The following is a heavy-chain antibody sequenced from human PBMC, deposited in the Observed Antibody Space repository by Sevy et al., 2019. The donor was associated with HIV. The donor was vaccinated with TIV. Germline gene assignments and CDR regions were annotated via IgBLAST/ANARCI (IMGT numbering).Heavy chain of an antibody. J-gene: IGHJ4*02. D-gene: IGHD3-3*01. CDR3: AREFGDGYNPGYYFDY. V-gene: IGHV3-53*01. CDR2: IYGGGTT. Sequence: GGSLRLSCAASGFTVSTNYMSWVRQAPGKGLEGVSVIYGGGTTYYADSVKGRFTISRDKSKNTLYLQMNSLRAEDTAVYYCAREFGDGYNPGYYFDYWGQGTLVTVSS. CDR1: GFTVSTNY.